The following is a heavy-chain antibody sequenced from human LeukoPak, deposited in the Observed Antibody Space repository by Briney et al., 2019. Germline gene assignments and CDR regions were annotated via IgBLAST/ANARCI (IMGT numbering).Heavy chain of an antibody. J-gene: IGHJ4*02. CDR3: ARGFRDYSDSSGYYYDY. CDR2: VHRDGYT. V-gene: IGHV4-4*02. Sequence: PSETLSLTCAVSGASITYYYSWVRQFPGKGLEWIGEVHRDGYTNYNPSLQSRVTMSVDKSKNQLSLQLTSVTAADTAVYYCARGFRDYSDSSGYYYDYWGQGTLVTVSS. CDR1: GASITYY. D-gene: IGHD3-22*01.